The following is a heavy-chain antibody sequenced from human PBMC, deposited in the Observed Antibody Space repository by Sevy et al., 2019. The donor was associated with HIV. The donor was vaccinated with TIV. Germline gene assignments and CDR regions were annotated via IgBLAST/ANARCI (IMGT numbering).Heavy chain of an antibody. Sequence: GGSLRLSCTASGFTFGDYAMSWVRQAPGKGLEWVGFIRSKAYGGTTEYAASVKGRFTISRDDSKIIAYLQMNSLKTEDTAVYYCTRDPPKMGIVGAMGIYWGQGTLVTVSS. CDR3: TRDPPKMGIVGAMGIY. CDR1: GFTFGDYA. J-gene: IGHJ4*02. V-gene: IGHV3-49*04. CDR2: IRSKAYGGTT. D-gene: IGHD1-26*01.